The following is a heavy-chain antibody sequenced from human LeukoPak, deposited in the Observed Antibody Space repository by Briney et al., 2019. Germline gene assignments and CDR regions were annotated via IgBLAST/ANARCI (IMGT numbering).Heavy chain of an antibody. CDR2: IYHSGNT. D-gene: IGHD6-13*01. V-gene: IGHV4-38-2*02. Sequence: SETLSLTCTVSGYSISSGYYWGWIRQPPGKGLEWIANIYHSGNTYYNPSLKSRVTISVDTSKNQFSLKLSSVTAADTAVYYCARDGPTAAGTAGYFQHWGQGTLVTVSS. CDR3: ARDGPTAAGTAGYFQH. J-gene: IGHJ1*01. CDR1: GYSISSGYY.